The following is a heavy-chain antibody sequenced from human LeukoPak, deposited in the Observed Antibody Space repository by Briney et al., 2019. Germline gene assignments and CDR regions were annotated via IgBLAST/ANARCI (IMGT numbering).Heavy chain of an antibody. CDR2: IIPIFGTA. V-gene: IGHV1-69*05. J-gene: IGHJ4*02. D-gene: IGHD3-3*01. CDR1: GGTFSSYA. Sequence: SSVKVSCKASGGTFSSYAISWVRQAPGQGLEWMGRIIPIFGTANYAQKFQGRVTITTDESTSTAYMELSSLRSEDTAVYYCAREVDFWSADMCDWGQGTLVTVSS. CDR3: AREVDFWSADMCD.